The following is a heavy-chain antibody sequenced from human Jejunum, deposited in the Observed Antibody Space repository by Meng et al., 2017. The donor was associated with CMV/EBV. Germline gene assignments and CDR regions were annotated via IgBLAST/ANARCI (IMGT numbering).Heavy chain of an antibody. CDR3: AKDVDH. CDR2: IEYDGSDK. V-gene: IGHV3-30*02. Sequence: QVQLVESGGGGVQPGGSLRLSCAASGFTFSSDGMHWVRQAPGRGPEWVAFIEYDGSDKYYADSMKGRFTISRDNSKNTMYLQMTSLKAEDTALYYCAKDVDHWGQGTLVTVSS. CDR1: GFTFSSDG. J-gene: IGHJ4*02.